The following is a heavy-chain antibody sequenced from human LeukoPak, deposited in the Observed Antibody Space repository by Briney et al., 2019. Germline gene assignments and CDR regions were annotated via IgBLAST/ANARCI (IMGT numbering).Heavy chain of an antibody. J-gene: IGHJ4*02. D-gene: IGHD2-21*02. CDR1: GFTFSSYA. CDR3: AKDRRAYCGGDCYSLPYFDY. V-gene: IGHV3-23*01. CDR2: ISGSGGST. Sequence: GGSLRLSCAASGFTFSSYAMSWVRQAPGKGLEWVSAISGSGGSTYYADSVKGRFTISRDNSKNTLYLRMNSLRAEDTAVYYCAKDRRAYCGGDCYSLPYFDYWGQGTLVTVSS.